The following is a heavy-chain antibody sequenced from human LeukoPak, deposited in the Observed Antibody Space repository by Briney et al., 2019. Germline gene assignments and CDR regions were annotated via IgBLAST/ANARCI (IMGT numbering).Heavy chain of an antibody. D-gene: IGHD4-17*01. Sequence: SETLSLTCTVSGGSVSSGSYYWSWIRQPPGKGLECIGYIYYSGSTNYNPSLKSRVTMSVGTSKNQFSLKLSSVTAADTAVYYCASLRYGDYFDYWGQGTLVTVSS. V-gene: IGHV4-61*01. CDR3: ASLRYGDYFDY. J-gene: IGHJ4*02. CDR2: IYYSGST. CDR1: GGSVSSGSYY.